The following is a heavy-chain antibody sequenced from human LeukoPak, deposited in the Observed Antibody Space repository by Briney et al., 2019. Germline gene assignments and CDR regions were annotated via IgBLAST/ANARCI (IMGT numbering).Heavy chain of an antibody. V-gene: IGHV3-33*08. Sequence: GGSLRLSCAASGFTFSSFAMSWVRQAPGKGLEWVAVIWYDGSNKYYADSVKGRFTISRDNSKNTLYLQMNSLRAEDTAVYYCARAHSSGWYGWFDPWGQGTLVTVSS. CDR2: IWYDGSNK. J-gene: IGHJ5*02. D-gene: IGHD6-19*01. CDR3: ARAHSSGWYGWFDP. CDR1: GFTFSSFA.